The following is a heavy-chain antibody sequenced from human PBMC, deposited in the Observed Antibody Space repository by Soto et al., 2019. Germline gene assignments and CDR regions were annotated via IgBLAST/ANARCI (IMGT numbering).Heavy chain of an antibody. CDR3: ARHLLAVGYRRGD. V-gene: IGHV1-69*13. Sequence: SVKVSCNTSGDTFTSYAINWVRQAPGQGLEWVGGIIPLFRTTNYAQKFQERVTITADDSTNTAYMELSSLRYEDTAVYYCARHLLAVGYRRGDWGRGTLVTVSS. J-gene: IGHJ4*02. D-gene: IGHD6-19*01. CDR2: IIPLFRTT. CDR1: GDTFTSYA.